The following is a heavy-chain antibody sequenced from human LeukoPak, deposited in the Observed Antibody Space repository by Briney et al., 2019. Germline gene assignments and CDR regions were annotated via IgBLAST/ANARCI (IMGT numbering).Heavy chain of an antibody. V-gene: IGHV3-53*01. CDR1: GITFSSYS. D-gene: IGHD3-22*01. CDR3: ARGPTAITMIVV. Sequence: GGSLRLSCAASGITFSSYSMNWVRQAPGKGLEWVSVIYSGGSTYYADSVKGRFTISRDNSKNTLYLQMNSLRAEDTAVYYCARGPTAITMIVVWGQGTLVTVSS. J-gene: IGHJ4*02. CDR2: IYSGGST.